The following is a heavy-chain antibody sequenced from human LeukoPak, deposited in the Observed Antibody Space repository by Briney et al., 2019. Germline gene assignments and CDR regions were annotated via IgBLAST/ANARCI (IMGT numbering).Heavy chain of an antibody. D-gene: IGHD6-13*01. CDR2: INPNSGGT. J-gene: IGHJ4*02. CDR3: ARRIAAAGHFDY. V-gene: IGHV1-2*06. Sequence: ASVKVSCKASGYTFTGYYLYWVRQAPGQGLEWMGRINPNSGGTNYAQKFQGRVTMTRDTSISTAYMELSSLRSDDTAVFYCARRIAAAGHFDYWGQGTLVTVSS. CDR1: GYTFTGYY.